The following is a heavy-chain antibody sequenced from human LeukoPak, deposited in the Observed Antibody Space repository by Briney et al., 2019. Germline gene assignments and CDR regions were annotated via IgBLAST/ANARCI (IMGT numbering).Heavy chain of an antibody. J-gene: IGHJ4*02. CDR1: GGTFSSYA. D-gene: IGHD1-26*01. V-gene: IGHV1-69*04. Sequence: ASVKVSCKASGGTFSSYAISWVRQAPGQGLEWMGRIIPILGIANYAQKFQGRVTITADKSTSTAYMELSSLRSEDTAVYYCARDITKVGATLQNYWGQGTLVSVSS. CDR3: ARDITKVGATLQNY. CDR2: IIPILGIA.